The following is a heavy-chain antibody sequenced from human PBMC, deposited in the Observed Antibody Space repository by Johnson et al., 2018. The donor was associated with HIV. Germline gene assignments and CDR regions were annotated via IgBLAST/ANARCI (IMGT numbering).Heavy chain of an antibody. D-gene: IGHD2-21*02. J-gene: IGHJ3*02. CDR2: IRNSGGTT. CDR3: AKEYCGCDCSTDAFDI. Sequence: VLLVESGGGVVQPGRSLRLSCAASGFTFSSHAMSWVRQAPGKGLEWVSDIRNSGGTTFYADSVKGLFTISRDNSKNTLYLKMNSVRAEDTAIYYCAKEYCGCDCSTDAFDIWGPGTVVTVSS. V-gene: IGHV3-23*04. CDR1: GFTFSSHA.